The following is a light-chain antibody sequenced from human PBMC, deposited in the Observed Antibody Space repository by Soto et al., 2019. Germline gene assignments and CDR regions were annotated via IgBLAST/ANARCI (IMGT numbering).Light chain of an antibody. CDR3: SSYTSRSTPWV. J-gene: IGLJ3*02. CDR1: SSDVGGYNY. CDR2: EVS. Sequence: QSVLTQPASVSGSPGQSITISCTGTSSDVGGYNYVSWYQQHPGKAPKLRIYEVSNRPSGVSNRFSGSKSGNTASLTISGLQAEDEADYYCSSYTSRSTPWVFGGGTKLTVL. V-gene: IGLV2-14*01.